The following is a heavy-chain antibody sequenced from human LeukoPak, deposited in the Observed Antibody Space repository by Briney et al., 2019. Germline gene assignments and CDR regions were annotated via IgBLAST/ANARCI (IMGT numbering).Heavy chain of an antibody. CDR3: VRDGGVSGYDLLDY. CDR1: GFTFSNYW. V-gene: IGHV3-7*01. J-gene: IGHJ4*02. D-gene: IGHD5-12*01. Sequence: GGSLRLSCAASGFTFSNYWMTWVRQAPGKGLEWVAHINQDGSKEYYMDSVKARFTISRDNAKNSLSLQMNSLRAEDTAVYYCVRDGGVSGYDLLDYWGQGTSVTVSS. CDR2: INQDGSKE.